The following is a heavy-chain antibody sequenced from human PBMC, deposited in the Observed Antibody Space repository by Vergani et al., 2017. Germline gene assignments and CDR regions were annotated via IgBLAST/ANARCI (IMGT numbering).Heavy chain of an antibody. V-gene: IGHV3-30*18. CDR2: ISYDGSNK. Sequence: VQLLESGGSLKQPGGSVRLSCAASGFTFSTYAMHWVRQAPGKGLEWVAVISYDGSNKYYADSVKGRFTISRDNSKNTLYLQMNSLRAEDTAVYYCAKEEGKARGAFDIWGQGTMVTVSS. J-gene: IGHJ3*02. CDR3: AKEEGKARGAFDI. CDR1: GFTFSTYA.